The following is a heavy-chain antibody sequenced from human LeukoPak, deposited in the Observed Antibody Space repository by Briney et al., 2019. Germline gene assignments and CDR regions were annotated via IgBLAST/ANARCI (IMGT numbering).Heavy chain of an antibody. J-gene: IGHJ4*02. D-gene: IGHD3-22*01. CDR3: ARLRGYYYDSSGYNDY. V-gene: IGHV5-51*01. CDR2: IYPGDSDT. CDR1: GYSFTSCW. Sequence: GESLKISCKGSGYSFTSCWISWVRQMPGKGLEWMGIIYPGDSDTRYSPSFQGQVTISADKSISTAYLQWSSLKASDTAMYYCARLRGYYYDSSGYNDYWGQGTLVTVSS.